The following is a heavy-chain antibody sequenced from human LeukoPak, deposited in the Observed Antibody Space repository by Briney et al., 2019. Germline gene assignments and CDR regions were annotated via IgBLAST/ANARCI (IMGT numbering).Heavy chain of an antibody. CDR1: GYTFTSYG. D-gene: IGHD6-19*01. J-gene: IGHJ4*02. CDR3: AREGYLSSLIAVAGTLFDY. V-gene: IGHV1-18*01. CDR2: ISAYNGNT. Sequence: GASVKVSCKASGYTFTSYGISWVRQAPGQGLEWMGWISAYNGNTNYAQKLQGRVTKTTDTSTSTAYMELRSLRSDDTAVYYCAREGYLSSLIAVAGTLFDYWGQGTLVTVSS.